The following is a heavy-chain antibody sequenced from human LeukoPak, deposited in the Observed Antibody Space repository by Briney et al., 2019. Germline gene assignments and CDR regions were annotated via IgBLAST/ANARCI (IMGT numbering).Heavy chain of an antibody. Sequence: SETLSLTCAVWVGVISRYYWSWIRQPPGKGLEWMGYLSSSGSTNYNPSLESRVTISGDTSKNQFSLKLTSVTAADTALYYCARGRGYCSSTSCANFDYWGQGSLVTVSS. V-gene: IGHV4-59*01. D-gene: IGHD2-2*01. CDR2: LSSSGST. CDR1: VGVISRYY. J-gene: IGHJ4*02. CDR3: ARGRGYCSSTSCANFDY.